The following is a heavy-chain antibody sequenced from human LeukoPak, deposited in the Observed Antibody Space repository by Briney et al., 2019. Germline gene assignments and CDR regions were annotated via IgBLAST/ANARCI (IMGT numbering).Heavy chain of an antibody. CDR2: IYSSGST. D-gene: IGHD4-17*01. CDR3: ARGATTAWFDP. V-gene: IGHV4-59*01. CDR1: GSSMRNDY. Sequence: SETMSLTCTVSGSSMRNDYWSWIRQPPGKGLEWIGYIYSSGSTSYNPSLKSRVTISVDTSKKQVSLKLSSVSAADTAVYYCARGATTAWFDPWGQGTLVTVSS. J-gene: IGHJ5*02.